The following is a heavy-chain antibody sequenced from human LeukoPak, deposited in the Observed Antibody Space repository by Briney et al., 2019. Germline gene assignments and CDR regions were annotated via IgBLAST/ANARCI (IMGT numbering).Heavy chain of an antibody. CDR2: IIPIFGTA. CDR1: GGTFSSYA. J-gene: IGHJ6*03. Sequence: SVKVSCKASGGTFSSYAISWVRQAPGQGLEWMGGIIPIFGTANYAQKFQGRVTITADESTSTAYMELSSLRSEDTAVYYCARGVGYCSSTSCYGIGLHYYYYMDVWGKGTTVTVSS. V-gene: IGHV1-69*13. D-gene: IGHD2-2*01. CDR3: ARGVGYCSSTSCYGIGLHYYYYMDV.